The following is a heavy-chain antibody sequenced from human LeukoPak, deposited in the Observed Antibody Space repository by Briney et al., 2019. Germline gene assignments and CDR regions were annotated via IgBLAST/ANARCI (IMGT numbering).Heavy chain of an antibody. J-gene: IGHJ4*02. D-gene: IGHD1-1*01. Sequence: GGSLRLSCAASGFTFSSYSMSWVRQAPGKGLEWVSYISSSSSTIYYADSVKGRFTISRDNAKNSLYLQMNSLRAEDTAVYYCARVAKERVGGVYYLDYWGQGTLVTVSS. V-gene: IGHV3-48*01. CDR1: GFTFSSYS. CDR2: ISSSSSTI. CDR3: ARVAKERVGGVYYLDY.